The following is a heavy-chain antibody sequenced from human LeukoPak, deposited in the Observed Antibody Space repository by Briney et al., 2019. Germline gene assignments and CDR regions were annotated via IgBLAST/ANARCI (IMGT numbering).Heavy chain of an antibody. J-gene: IGHJ4*02. CDR2: IYSGGST. D-gene: IGHD3-3*01. Sequence: PGGSLRLSCAASGFTVSSNYMSWVRQAPGKGLEWVSVIYSGGSTYYADSVKGRFTISRDNSKNTLYLQMDSLRAEDTAVYFCAKALGDFWSGVDYWGQGTLVTVSS. CDR1: GFTVSSNY. V-gene: IGHV3-66*01. CDR3: AKALGDFWSGVDY.